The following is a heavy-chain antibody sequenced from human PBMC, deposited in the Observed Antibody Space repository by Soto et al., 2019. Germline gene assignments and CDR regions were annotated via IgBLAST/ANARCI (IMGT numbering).Heavy chain of an antibody. CDR3: ATDWYYTIDF. V-gene: IGHV3-74*01. CDR1: GFDFSNTW. Sequence: PGGSLRLSCAASGFDFSNTWIHWVRQVPGKGLVWVSRINSDGTSIIYADSVKGRFTLSRDNAKNTVYLQMSSLRVEDTALYYCATDWYYTIDFWGQGTPVTVSS. D-gene: IGHD3-3*01. CDR2: INSDGTSI. J-gene: IGHJ4*02.